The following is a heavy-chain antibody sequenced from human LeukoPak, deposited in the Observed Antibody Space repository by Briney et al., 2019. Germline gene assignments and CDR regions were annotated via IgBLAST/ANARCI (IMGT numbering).Heavy chain of an antibody. CDR3: ARAKMATGGGTFDY. V-gene: IGHV3-48*03. CDR1: GFTFSSYE. CDR2: ISSSGVTI. Sequence: GGSLRLSCAASGFTFSSYETNWVRQAPGKGLEWVSYISSSGVTIYYADSVKGRFTISRDNAKNSLYLQMNSLRAEDTAVYYCARAKMATGGGTFDYWGQGTLVTVSS. J-gene: IGHJ4*02. D-gene: IGHD5-24*01.